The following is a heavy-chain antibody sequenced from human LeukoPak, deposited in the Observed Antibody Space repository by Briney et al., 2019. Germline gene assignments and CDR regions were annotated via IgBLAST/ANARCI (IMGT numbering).Heavy chain of an antibody. Sequence: PSETLSLTCAVYGGSFSGYYWIWLRQPPGKGLEWIGEISHSGSTNDNPSLKSRVTISVDTSKNQFSLKLSSVTAADTAVYYCARGGYSGLTHWGQGTLVTVSS. CDR2: ISHSGST. CDR1: GGSFSGYY. D-gene: IGHD5-12*01. V-gene: IGHV4-34*01. J-gene: IGHJ4*02. CDR3: ARGGYSGLTH.